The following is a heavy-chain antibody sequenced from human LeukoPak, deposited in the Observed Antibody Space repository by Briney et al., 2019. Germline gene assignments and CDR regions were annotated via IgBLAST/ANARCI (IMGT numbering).Heavy chain of an antibody. CDR1: GFAFGDNW. CDR2: IKQDGSQE. V-gene: IGHV3-7*01. CDR3: ARGVPYDSWSGPHYSDY. D-gene: IGHD3-3*01. Sequence: PGGSLRLSCAASGFAFGDNWMHWVRQAPGKGLEWVAHIKQDGSQEYYVDSAKGRFTISRDSAKNSLYLQMNSLRAEDTAVYYCARGVPYDSWSGPHYSDYWGQGTLVTVSS. J-gene: IGHJ4*02.